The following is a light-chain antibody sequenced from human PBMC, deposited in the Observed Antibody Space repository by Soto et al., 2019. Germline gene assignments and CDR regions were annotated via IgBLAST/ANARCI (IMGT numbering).Light chain of an antibody. Sequence: QSALTQPASVSGSPGQSITISCTGTSSDVGSYNLVSWYQQHPGKAPKLMIYEGSKRPSGVSNRFSGTKSGNTASLTISGLHAEDEADYYCCSYAGSSTFVFGGGT. CDR2: EGS. V-gene: IGLV2-23*03. CDR3: CSYAGSSTFV. CDR1: SSDVGSYNL. J-gene: IGLJ3*02.